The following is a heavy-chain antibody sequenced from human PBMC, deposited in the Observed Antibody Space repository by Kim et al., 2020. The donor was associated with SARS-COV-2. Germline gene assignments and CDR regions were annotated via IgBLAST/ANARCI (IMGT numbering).Heavy chain of an antibody. CDR3: ARDPKSPVAGTPVG. Sequence: SETLSLTCTVSGGSISSSSYYWGWIRQPPGKGLEWIGSIYYSGSTYYNPSLKSRVTISVDTSKNQFSLKLSSVTAADTAVYYCARDPKSPVAGTPVGWGQGTLVTVSS. CDR2: IYYSGST. V-gene: IGHV4-39*07. D-gene: IGHD6-19*01. CDR1: GGSISSSSYY. J-gene: IGHJ4*02.